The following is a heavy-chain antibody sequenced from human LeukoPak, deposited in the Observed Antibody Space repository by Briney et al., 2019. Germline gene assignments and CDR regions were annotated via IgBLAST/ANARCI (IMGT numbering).Heavy chain of an antibody. D-gene: IGHD6-13*01. CDR3: ASGSSWYIFDY. CDR1: GFTFSSYA. V-gene: IGHV3-30*04. J-gene: IGHJ4*02. CDR2: ISYDVSNK. Sequence: PGRSLRLSCAASGFTFSSYAMHCVRQAPGKGLEWVAVISYDVSNKYYADSVKGRFTISRDNSKNALYLQMNSLRAEDTAVYYCASGSSWYIFDYWGQGTLVTVSS.